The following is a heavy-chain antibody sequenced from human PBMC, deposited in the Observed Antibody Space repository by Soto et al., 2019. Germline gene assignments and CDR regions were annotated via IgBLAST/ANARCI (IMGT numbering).Heavy chain of an antibody. V-gene: IGHV3-73*01. CDR3: TRGYAGH. J-gene: IGHJ4*02. CDR2: IRSKANNYAT. CDR1: GFTFSGSA. Sequence: PWGSLRLSCAASGFTFSGSAMHWVRQASGKGLEWVGRIRSKANNYATAYAASVQGRFTISRDDSENTAFLQMNSLRTEETAVYYCTRGYAGHWGQGTLVTVSS. D-gene: IGHD5-18*01.